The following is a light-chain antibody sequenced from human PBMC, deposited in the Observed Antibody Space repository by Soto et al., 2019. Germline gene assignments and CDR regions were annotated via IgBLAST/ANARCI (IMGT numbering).Light chain of an antibody. J-gene: IGLJ3*02. Sequence: QSALTQPASVSGSPGQSITISCTGTSSDVGSYNYVSWYQQYPGKAPKLMIYDVSNRPSGVSYRFSGSKSGNTASLTISGLQAEDEADYYCSSYTTSSTQVVVGGGTKLTVL. CDR1: SSDVGSYNY. CDR2: DVS. V-gene: IGLV2-14*01. CDR3: SSYTTSSTQVV.